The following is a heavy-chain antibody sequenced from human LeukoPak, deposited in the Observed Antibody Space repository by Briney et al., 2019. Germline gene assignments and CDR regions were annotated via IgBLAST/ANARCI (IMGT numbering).Heavy chain of an antibody. CDR1: GFIFSDYF. J-gene: IGHJ4*02. Sequence: GGSLRLSCAASGFIFSDYFMSWIRQTPGKGLEWVSYISSSGNSIYYADSVKGRFTISRDNAKNSLYLQMNSLRVEDTAVYYCARARSGSFSYYFDYWGQGTLVTVSS. D-gene: IGHD1-26*01. CDR3: ARARSGSFSYYFDY. V-gene: IGHV3-11*04. CDR2: ISSSGNSI.